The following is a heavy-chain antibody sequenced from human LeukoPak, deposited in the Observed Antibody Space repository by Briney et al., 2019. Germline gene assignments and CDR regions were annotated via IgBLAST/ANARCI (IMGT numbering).Heavy chain of an antibody. D-gene: IGHD6-13*01. V-gene: IGHV1-2*02. CDR1: GYTFTGYY. CDR3: ARDQQQLVPFDF. Sequence: ASVKVSCKASGYTFTGYYMHWVRQAPGQELEWMGWINPNSGGTNYAQKFQGRVTITRDTSISTAYMELSRLRSDDTAVYYCARDQQQLVPFDFWGQGTLVTVSS. CDR2: INPNSGGT. J-gene: IGHJ4*02.